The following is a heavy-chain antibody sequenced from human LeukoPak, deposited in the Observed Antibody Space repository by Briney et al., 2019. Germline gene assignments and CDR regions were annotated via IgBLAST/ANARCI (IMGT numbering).Heavy chain of an antibody. CDR3: ARDPHIAAAGTIFDY. D-gene: IGHD6-13*01. CDR2: ISSSSTTR. Sequence: PGGSLRLSCVVSGFTFSSCSMNWVGQAPGKSLEWVSYISSSSTTRYYADSVKGRFTISRDNAKNSLYLQMNSLRDEDSAVYYCARDPHIAAAGTIFDYWGQGTLVTVSS. V-gene: IGHV3-48*02. J-gene: IGHJ4*02. CDR1: GFTFSSCS.